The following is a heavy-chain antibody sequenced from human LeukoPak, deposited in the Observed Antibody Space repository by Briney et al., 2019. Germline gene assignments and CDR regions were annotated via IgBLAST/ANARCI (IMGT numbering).Heavy chain of an antibody. CDR2: IYYSGST. D-gene: IGHD2-21*02. Sequence: SETLSLTCTVSGGSISSYYWSWIRQPPGKGLEWIGYIYYSGSTNYNPSLKSRVTISVDTSKNQFSLKLISVTAADTAVYYCARLVTALDYYYMDVWAKGPRSPSP. V-gene: IGHV4-59*01. CDR1: GGSISSYY. CDR3: ARLVTALDYYYMDV. J-gene: IGHJ6*03.